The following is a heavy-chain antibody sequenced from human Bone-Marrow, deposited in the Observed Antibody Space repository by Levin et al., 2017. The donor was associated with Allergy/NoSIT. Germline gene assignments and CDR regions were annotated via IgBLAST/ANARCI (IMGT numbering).Heavy chain of an antibody. CDR2: ISYDGSKK. Sequence: GGSLRLSCAASGFMFSGYAIHWVRQAPGKGLEWVAVISYDGSKKYYADSVKGRFTLSRDNSENKVYLQMNSLGVEDTAIYYCARGALYCSGGSCYPVDYWGQGTLVTVSS. J-gene: IGHJ4*02. V-gene: IGHV3-30-3*01. CDR3: ARGALYCSGGSCYPVDY. D-gene: IGHD2-15*01. CDR1: GFMFSGYA.